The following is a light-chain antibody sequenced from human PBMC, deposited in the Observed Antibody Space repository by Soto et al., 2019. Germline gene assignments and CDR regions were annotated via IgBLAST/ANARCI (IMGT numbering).Light chain of an antibody. CDR3: CSYAGNSLWV. V-gene: IGLV2-11*01. CDR1: SSDVGGYNY. CDR2: DVS. J-gene: IGLJ3*02. Sequence: QSALTQPRSVSGSPGQSVTISCTGTSSDVGGYNYVSWYQQHPGKAPKLTIYDVSKWPSGVPDRFSGSKSGNTASLTISGLQAEHEADYYCCSYAGNSLWVFGGGTKVTVL.